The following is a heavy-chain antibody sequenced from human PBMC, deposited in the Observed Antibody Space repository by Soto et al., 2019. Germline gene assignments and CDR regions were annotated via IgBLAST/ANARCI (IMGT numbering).Heavy chain of an antibody. J-gene: IGHJ6*02. D-gene: IGHD2-21*02. CDR1: GGTFSSYA. CDR3: AREGYCGGDCYHNYYYYGMDV. V-gene: IGHV1-69*13. CDR2: IIPIFGTA. Sequence: SVKVSCKASGGTFSSYAISWVRQAPGQGLEWMGGIIPIFGTANYAQEFQGRVTITADESTSTAYMELSSLRSEDTAVYYCAREGYCGGDCYHNYYYYGMDVWGQGTTVTVSS.